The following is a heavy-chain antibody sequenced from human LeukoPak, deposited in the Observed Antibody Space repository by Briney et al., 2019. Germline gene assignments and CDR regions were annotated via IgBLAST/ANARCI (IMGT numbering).Heavy chain of an antibody. CDR3: ASEMRELQNSPFDY. Sequence: PGGSLRLYCAASGFTFSSYSMNWVRQAPGKGLEWVSSISSSSSYIYYADSVKGRFTISRDNAKNSLYLQMNSLRAEDTAVYYCASEMRELQNSPFDYWGQGTLVTVSS. CDR2: ISSSSSYI. CDR1: GFTFSSYS. V-gene: IGHV3-21*01. J-gene: IGHJ4*02. D-gene: IGHD1-26*01.